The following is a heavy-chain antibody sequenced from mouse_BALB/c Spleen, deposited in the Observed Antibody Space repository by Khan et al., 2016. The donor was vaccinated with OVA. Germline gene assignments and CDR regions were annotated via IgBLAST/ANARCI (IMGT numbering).Heavy chain of an antibody. D-gene: IGHD2-1*01. Sequence: EVQLQESGPGLVNPSQSLSLTCTVTGYSITSGYAWNWIRQFPGNKLEWMGYISSGGRTSYNPSLKSRISLTRDTSKNQFFLQLNSVTTEDTATYYCARSGNYFDCWGQGTTLTVSS. V-gene: IGHV3-2*02. CDR1: GYSITSGYA. CDR3: ARSGNYFDC. CDR2: ISSGGRT. J-gene: IGHJ2*01.